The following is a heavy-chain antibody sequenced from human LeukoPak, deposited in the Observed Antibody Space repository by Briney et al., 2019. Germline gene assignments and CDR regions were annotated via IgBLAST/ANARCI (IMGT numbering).Heavy chain of an antibody. CDR3: ARRVIRGVNWFDP. D-gene: IGHD3-10*01. V-gene: IGHV5-51*01. Sequence: GESLKISCKGSGYDFPNYWIGWVRQTPGKGLEWMGIIYPGDSDTRYSPSFQGQDTISADKSISTAYLQWSSLKASDTAMYYCARRVIRGVNWFDPWGQGTLVTVSS. CDR2: IYPGDSDT. CDR1: GYDFPNYW. J-gene: IGHJ5*02.